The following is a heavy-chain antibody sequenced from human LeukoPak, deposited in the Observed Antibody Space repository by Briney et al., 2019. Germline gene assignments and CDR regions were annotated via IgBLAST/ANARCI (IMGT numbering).Heavy chain of an antibody. CDR3: ARGTVTTGGYYYYYYMDV. Sequence: ASVKVSCKASGYTFTSYYMHWVRQAPGQGLERMGIINPSGGSTSYAQKFQGRVTMTRVMSTSTVYMELSSLRSEDTAVYYCARGTVTTGGYYYYYYMDVWGKGTTVTVSS. CDR1: GYTFTSYY. D-gene: IGHD4-17*01. V-gene: IGHV1-46*01. J-gene: IGHJ6*03. CDR2: INPSGGST.